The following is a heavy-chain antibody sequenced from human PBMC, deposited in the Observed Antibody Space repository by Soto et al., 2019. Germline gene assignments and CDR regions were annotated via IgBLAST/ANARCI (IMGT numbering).Heavy chain of an antibody. Sequence: SETLSLTCTVSGVSISNSSYYWGWIRRPPGKGLEWIGTIYYSGITYYNPSLKSRVTISVDTSKNQFSLKLTSVTAADTAVYYCARHGSNWGQGTLVNRLL. J-gene: IGHJ4*02. CDR3: ARHGSN. V-gene: IGHV4-39*01. CDR2: IYYSGIT. CDR1: GVSISNSSYY.